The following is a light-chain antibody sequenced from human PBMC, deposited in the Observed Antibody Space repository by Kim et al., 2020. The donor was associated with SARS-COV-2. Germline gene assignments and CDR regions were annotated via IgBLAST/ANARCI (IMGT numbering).Light chain of an antibody. CDR2: AAS. J-gene: IGKJ1*01. CDR3: QSYNSAPWT. Sequence: DIQMTQSPSSLSASVGDRVTITCRASQDISHYLAWFQQKPGEAPKLLIYAASALHSEVPSRFSGSGSGTDFTLTISSLQPEDVATFYCQSYNSAPWTFVQGTKVDIK. CDR1: QDISHY. V-gene: IGKV1-27*01.